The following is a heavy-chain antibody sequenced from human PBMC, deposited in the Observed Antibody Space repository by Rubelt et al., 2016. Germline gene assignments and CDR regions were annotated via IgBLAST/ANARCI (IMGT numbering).Heavy chain of an antibody. Sequence: GYYWGWIRQPPGKGLEWIGNIYHSGSTYYNPSLKSRVTISVDTSKNQFSLKLSSVTAADTAVYYCARLRSSSSPSWGQGTLVTVSS. J-gene: IGHJ4*02. V-gene: IGHV4-38-2*01. CDR2: IYHSGST. CDR1: GYY. CDR3: ARLRSSSSPS. D-gene: IGHD6-6*01.